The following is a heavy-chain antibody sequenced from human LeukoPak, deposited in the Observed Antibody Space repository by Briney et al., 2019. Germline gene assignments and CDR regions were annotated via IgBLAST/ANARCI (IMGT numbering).Heavy chain of an antibody. V-gene: IGHV3-7*03. Sequence: GGSLRLSCAASGFTFSNYWLTWVRQAPGQGLEWVANIKQDGSEKHYVDSVKGRFTISRDNAKNSLYLQMNSLRAEDTAVYFCAKFYDSGGYYYFDYWGQGTLVTVSS. CDR2: IKQDGSEK. D-gene: IGHD3-22*01. CDR1: GFTFSNYW. CDR3: AKFYDSGGYYYFDY. J-gene: IGHJ4*02.